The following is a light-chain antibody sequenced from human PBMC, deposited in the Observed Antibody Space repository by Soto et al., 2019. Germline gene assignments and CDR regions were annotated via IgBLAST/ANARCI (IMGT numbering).Light chain of an antibody. J-gene: IGKJ5*01. Sequence: EIVLTQSPATLSLSPGERATLSCRASQSVSXYLXWYXXKXGXXXRXXXYDASNRATGIPVRFSGSGYGTDFTLTISSLEPEDFALYYCQQRNNWPITFGQGKRLEIK. CDR2: DAS. CDR3: QQRNNWPIT. CDR1: QSVSXY. V-gene: IGKV3-11*01.